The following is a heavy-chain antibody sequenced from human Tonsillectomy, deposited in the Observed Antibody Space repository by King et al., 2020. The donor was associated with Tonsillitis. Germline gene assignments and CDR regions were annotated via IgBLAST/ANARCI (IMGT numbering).Heavy chain of an antibody. CDR3: ATSAADPNRVGATRSFWFDP. Sequence: VQLQQWGSGLLKPSETLSLTCAVYGGSFSGYYWSWISQPPGKGLEWSGEINHSGSTNYNPSLKSRVTISVDNSKNQFSRKLSSVTAADTAVYYCATSAADPNRVGATRSFWFDPWGQGTLVTVSS. D-gene: IGHD1-26*01. V-gene: IGHV4-34*01. J-gene: IGHJ5*02. CDR1: GGSFSGYY. CDR2: INHSGST.